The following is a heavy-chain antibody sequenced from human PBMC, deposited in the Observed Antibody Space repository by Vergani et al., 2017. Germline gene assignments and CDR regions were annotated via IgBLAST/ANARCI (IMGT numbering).Heavy chain of an antibody. J-gene: IGHJ5*02. Sequence: QVQLQESGPGLVKPSQTLSLICTVSGGSVSSGEYYWNWIRQPPGKGQEWIGYIYFNGNTYYNPSLKNRVTISSDTFKNHFSLKLISVTAADTAIYYCARVGLDWDEVSWGQGALVSVSP. CDR1: GGSVSSGEYY. D-gene: IGHD1-1*01. V-gene: IGHV4-30-4*08. CDR2: IYFNGNT. CDR3: ARVGLDWDEVS.